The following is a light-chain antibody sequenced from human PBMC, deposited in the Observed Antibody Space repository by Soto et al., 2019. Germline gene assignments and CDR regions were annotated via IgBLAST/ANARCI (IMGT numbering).Light chain of an antibody. CDR1: QSVSSN. V-gene: IGKV3-15*01. Sequence: EIVMTQSPATLSVSPGERATPSCRASQSVSSNLAWYQQKPGQAPRLLIYGASTRATGIPARFSGSGSGTEFTLTISSLQSEDFAVYYCQQYNNWPPLTFGGGTKLDIK. CDR3: QQYNNWPPLT. CDR2: GAS. J-gene: IGKJ4*01.